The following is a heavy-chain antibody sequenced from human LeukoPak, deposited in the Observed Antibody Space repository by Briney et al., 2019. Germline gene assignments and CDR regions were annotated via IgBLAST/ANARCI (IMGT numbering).Heavy chain of an antibody. CDR2: ISGDGTTT. Sequence: GGSLRLSCAASGFTFSNYWMHWVRHAPGKGLVWVSRISGDGTTTRYADSVKGRFTISRDNAKNTLYLQMNSLRAEDTAVYYCASGAYGFAYWGQGTLVTVSS. J-gene: IGHJ4*02. D-gene: IGHD3-10*01. CDR3: ASGAYGFAY. V-gene: IGHV3-74*01. CDR1: GFTFSNYW.